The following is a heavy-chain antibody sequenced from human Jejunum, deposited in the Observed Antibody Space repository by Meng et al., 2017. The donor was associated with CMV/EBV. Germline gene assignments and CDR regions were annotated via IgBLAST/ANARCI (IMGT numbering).Heavy chain of an antibody. CDR1: GGSISSSSSY. J-gene: IGHJ6*02. V-gene: IGHV4-39*01. Sequence: SGGSISSSSSYWGWIRPPPGKGLEWIGSIYYSGSTSYTPSLKSRVTISVDTSKNQFSLKLSSVTAADTAVYYCARLAPHYYGMDVWGQGTTVTVSS. CDR2: IYYSGST. CDR3: ARLAPHYYGMDV.